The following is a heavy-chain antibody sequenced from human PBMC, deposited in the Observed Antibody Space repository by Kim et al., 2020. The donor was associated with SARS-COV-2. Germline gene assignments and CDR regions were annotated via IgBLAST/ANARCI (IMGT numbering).Heavy chain of an antibody. CDR3: ARSGNGYNAFGI. V-gene: IGHV3-11*01. Sequence: YADSVEGRFTISRDNAKNSLYLQMNYLRDEDTAVYYCARSGNGYNAFGIWSQGVLVTVSS. D-gene: IGHD5-12*01. J-gene: IGHJ4*02.